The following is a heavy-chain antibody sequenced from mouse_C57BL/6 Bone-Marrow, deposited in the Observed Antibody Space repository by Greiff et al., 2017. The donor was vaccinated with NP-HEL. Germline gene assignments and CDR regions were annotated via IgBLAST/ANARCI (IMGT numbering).Heavy chain of an antibody. CDR3: ARDYGSTYYYAMDY. CDR1: GYTFTSYW. V-gene: IGHV1-64*01. D-gene: IGHD1-1*01. CDR2: IHPNSGST. Sequence: QVQLQQPGAELVKPGASVKLSCKASGYTFTSYWMHWVKQRPGQGLEWIGMIHPNSGSTNYNEKFKSKATLTVDKSYSTDYMQLSSLTSEDSAVYYCARDYGSTYYYAMDYWGQGTAVTVSS. J-gene: IGHJ4*01.